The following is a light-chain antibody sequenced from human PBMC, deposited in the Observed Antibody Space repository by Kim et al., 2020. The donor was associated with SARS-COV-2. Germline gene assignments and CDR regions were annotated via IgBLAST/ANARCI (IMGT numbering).Light chain of an antibody. Sequence: DIQMTQSPSSLSASVGDRVTITCRASQDISRYLNWYQQKPGKAPKLLIYTASSLQSGVPSRFTGSGSETDFTLTISSLQLEDFATYYCKQTYSASRTFGQGTKVDIK. J-gene: IGKJ1*01. CDR3: KQTYSASRT. CDR1: QDISRY. CDR2: TAS. V-gene: IGKV1-39*01.